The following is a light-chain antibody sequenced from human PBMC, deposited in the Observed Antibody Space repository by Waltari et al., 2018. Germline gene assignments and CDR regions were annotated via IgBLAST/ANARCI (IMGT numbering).Light chain of an antibody. CDR1: QSVTNNY. V-gene: IGKV3-20*01. CDR3: QQYGTSLST. J-gene: IGKJ1*01. Sequence: EIVLTQSPGTLSLSPGERATLSCRASQSVTNNYLAWFQQKRGQAPRSLIYGASSRASGVPDRFSGSGSGTDFILTISRLEPEDFAVYYCQQYGTSLSTFGQGTRVEIK. CDR2: GAS.